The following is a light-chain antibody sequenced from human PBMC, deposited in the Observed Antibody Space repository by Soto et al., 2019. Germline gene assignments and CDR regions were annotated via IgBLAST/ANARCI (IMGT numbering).Light chain of an antibody. V-gene: IGLV2-14*01. CDR2: GVT. CDR1: SSDVGAYNY. Sequence: QSALTQPASVSGSPGQSITISCTGTSSDVGAYNYVSWYQQYPGKAPKLMIYGVTNRPSGVSNRFSGSKTGNTASLTITGLQAEDEADYYCQSYDRSLSGSFFGTGTKLTVL. J-gene: IGLJ1*01. CDR3: QSYDRSLSGSF.